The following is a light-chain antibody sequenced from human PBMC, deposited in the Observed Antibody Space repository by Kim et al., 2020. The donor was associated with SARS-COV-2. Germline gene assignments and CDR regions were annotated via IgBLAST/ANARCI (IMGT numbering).Light chain of an antibody. Sequence: QSVLTQPPSASGTPGQRVTISCFGSSSNIGGYYVYWYQQLPGTAPKLLIYRNNQRPSGVPDRFSGSKSGTSASLAISGLRSEDEADYYCAAWDDSLSGPVFGGGTQLTVL. CDR2: RNN. CDR1: SSNIGGYY. V-gene: IGLV1-47*01. J-gene: IGLJ2*01. CDR3: AAWDDSLSGPV.